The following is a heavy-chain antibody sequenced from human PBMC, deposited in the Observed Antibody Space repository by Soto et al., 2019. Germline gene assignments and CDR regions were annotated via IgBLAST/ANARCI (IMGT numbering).Heavy chain of an antibody. CDR3: XXXXYXXTXYXXY. CDR2: IYLDDDK. CDR1: GFSIGTTGGG. V-gene: IGHV2-5*02. J-gene: IGHJ4*01. Sequence: LVXPKQTLTLTCTFSGFSIGTTGGGVGWIRQPPGKALEWLALIYLDDDKGYSPALKTRVTLIKDTSKNKVVLIMTNMDXXXXXXXXXXXXXYXXTXYXXYRXXGSLVTVSX.